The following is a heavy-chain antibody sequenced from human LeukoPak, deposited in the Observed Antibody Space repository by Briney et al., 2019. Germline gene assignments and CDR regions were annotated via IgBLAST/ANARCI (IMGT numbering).Heavy chain of an antibody. CDR3: AKSAYCSSTSCYRGYFDY. Sequence: GGSLRLSCAASGFTFSNYWMHWVRHAPGKGLVWVSRINIDGSSTSYADFVKGRFTISRDNAKNTVYLQMNSLRAEDTAVYYCAKSAYCSSTSCYRGYFDYWGQGTLVTVSS. D-gene: IGHD2-2*01. CDR1: GFTFSNYW. J-gene: IGHJ4*02. V-gene: IGHV3-74*01. CDR2: INIDGSST.